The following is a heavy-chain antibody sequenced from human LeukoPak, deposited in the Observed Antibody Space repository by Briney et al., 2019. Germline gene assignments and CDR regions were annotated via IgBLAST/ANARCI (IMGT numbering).Heavy chain of an antibody. D-gene: IGHD3-16*01. J-gene: IGHJ4*02. CDR2: ISGSGGST. CDR3: ASYSLGGGYFDY. Sequence: PGGSLRLSCAASVFTFSSHGMSWVRQAPGKGLEWVSAISGSGGSTYYADSVKGRFTISRDNSKNTLYLQMNSLRAEDTAVYYCASYSLGGGYFDYWGQGTLVTVSS. CDR1: VFTFSSHG. V-gene: IGHV3-23*01.